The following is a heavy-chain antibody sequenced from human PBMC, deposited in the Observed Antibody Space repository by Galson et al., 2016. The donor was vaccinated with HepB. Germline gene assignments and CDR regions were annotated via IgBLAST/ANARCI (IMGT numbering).Heavy chain of an antibody. Sequence: SLRLSCAASGFTFSSYGFHWVRQAPGKGLEWVANIKQDASEKYYVDSVKGRFTISRDNAKNSLYLQMNSLTADDTAVYYCARDYRHCGADPMGAQGTLVTVSS. D-gene: IGHD2-21*02. CDR3: ARDYRHCGADPM. CDR2: IKQDASEK. J-gene: IGHJ4*02. V-gene: IGHV3-7*01. CDR1: GFTFSSYG.